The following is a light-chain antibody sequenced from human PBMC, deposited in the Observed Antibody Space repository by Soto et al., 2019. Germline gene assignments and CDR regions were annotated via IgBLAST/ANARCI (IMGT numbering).Light chain of an antibody. Sequence: EIVMTQSQATLSVSPGERATLSCRASQSVSNNLAWYQQKPGQAPRLLLYGASTRATGIPARFSGSGSGTELNLTISSLQSEDFAVYYCQQCNDWPRTFGQGTKVEIK. J-gene: IGKJ1*01. CDR2: GAS. CDR3: QQCNDWPRT. V-gene: IGKV3-15*01. CDR1: QSVSNN.